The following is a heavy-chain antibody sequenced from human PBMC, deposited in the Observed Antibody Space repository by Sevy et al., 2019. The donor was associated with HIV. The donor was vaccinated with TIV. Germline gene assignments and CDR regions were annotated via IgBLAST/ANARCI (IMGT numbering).Heavy chain of an antibody. CDR1: GFTFSNFW. D-gene: IGHD3-16*01. CDR2: IKKDGSEK. CDR3: AKVDAYYDKGIDP. J-gene: IGHJ5*02. V-gene: IGHV3-7*01. Sequence: GGSLRLSCAGSGFTFSNFWMTWVRQGPGKGLEWVANIKKDGSEKYYMDSVKGRFIISRDNAKNSLYLQMNSLRAEDTAIYYCAKVDAYYDKGIDPWGQGTLVTVSS.